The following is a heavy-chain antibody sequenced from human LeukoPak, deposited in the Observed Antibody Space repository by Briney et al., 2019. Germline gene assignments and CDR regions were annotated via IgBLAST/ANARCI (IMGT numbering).Heavy chain of an antibody. V-gene: IGHV3-23*01. Sequence: GGSLRLSCVGSGFTFIKCAMSWVRQAPGKGLEWVAIITATGDTAYYADSVKGRLTISRDNSRDTVYMQMDSLRAEDTAIYYCAGDRNSDWYSPLDYWGQGTQVTVS. CDR1: GFTFIKCA. CDR3: AGDRNSDWYSPLDY. J-gene: IGHJ4*02. CDR2: ITATGDTA. D-gene: IGHD6-19*01.